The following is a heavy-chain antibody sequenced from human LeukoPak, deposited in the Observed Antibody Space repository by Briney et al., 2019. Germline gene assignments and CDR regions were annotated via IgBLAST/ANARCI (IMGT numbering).Heavy chain of an antibody. V-gene: IGHV1-18*01. CDR3: ARGEYYGSGSFYYYYMDV. Sequence: GASVKVSCKASGYTFTSYGISWVRQAPGQGREGMGWISAYNGNTNYAQKLQGRVTMTTDTSTSTTYMELRSLRSGDTAVYYCARGEYYGSGSFYYYYMDVWGKGTTVTVSS. CDR1: GYTFTSYG. CDR2: ISAYNGNT. D-gene: IGHD3-10*01. J-gene: IGHJ6*03.